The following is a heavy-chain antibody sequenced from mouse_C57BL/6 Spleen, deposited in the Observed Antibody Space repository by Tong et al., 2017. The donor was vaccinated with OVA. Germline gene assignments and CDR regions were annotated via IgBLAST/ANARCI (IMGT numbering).Heavy chain of an antibody. J-gene: IGHJ4*01. CDR2: IYPGDGDT. CDR3: ARRVTTGAMDY. Sequence: VQLQESGPELVKPGASVKISCKASGYAFSSSWMNWVKQRPGKGLEWIGRIYPGDGDTNYNGKFKGKATLTADKSSSTAYMQLSSLTSEDSEVYFCARRVTTGAMDYWGQGTSVTVSS. V-gene: IGHV1-82*01. D-gene: IGHD1-1*01. CDR1: GYAFSSSW.